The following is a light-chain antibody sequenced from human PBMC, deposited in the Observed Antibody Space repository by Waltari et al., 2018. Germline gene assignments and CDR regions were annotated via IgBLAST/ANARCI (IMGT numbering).Light chain of an antibody. Sequence: SYELTQPPSVSVSPGQTARITCSGDALPNQYAYWYQQKSGQAPVVIIYNDTERPSGIPERFSGSTSGTIVTLTISGVQAEDEADYYCQSADSSSKFQVFGGGTKLTVL. CDR2: NDT. CDR3: QSADSSSKFQV. J-gene: IGLJ2*01. CDR1: ALPNQY. V-gene: IGLV3-25*03.